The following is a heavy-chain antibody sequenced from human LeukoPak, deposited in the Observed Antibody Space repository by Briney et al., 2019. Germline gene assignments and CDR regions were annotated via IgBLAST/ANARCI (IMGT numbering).Heavy chain of an antibody. CDR3: ARGSSRGLYFRYYYGMDV. D-gene: IGHD2/OR15-2a*01. Sequence: SETLSLTCAVYGGSFSGYYWSWIRQPPGKGLEWIGEINHSGSTNYNPSLKSRVTISVDTSKNQFSLKLSSVTAADTAVYYCARGSSRGLYFRYYYGMDVWGQGTTVTVSS. CDR2: INHSGST. CDR1: GGSFSGYY. V-gene: IGHV4-34*01. J-gene: IGHJ6*02.